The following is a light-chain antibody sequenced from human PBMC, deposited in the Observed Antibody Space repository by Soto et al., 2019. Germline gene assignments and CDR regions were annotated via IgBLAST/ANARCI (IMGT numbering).Light chain of an antibody. CDR1: SSDVGRYNY. CDR2: DVS. CDR3: SSYTGSRAPLV. J-gene: IGLJ2*01. V-gene: IGLV2-14*01. Sequence: QSVLTQPASVSGSPGQSITISCTGTSSDVGRYNYVSWYQQHPGKAPKLMIFDVSNRPSGVSNRFSGSKSGNTASLTISGLQAEDEADYYCSSYTGSRAPLVVGGGTKLTVL.